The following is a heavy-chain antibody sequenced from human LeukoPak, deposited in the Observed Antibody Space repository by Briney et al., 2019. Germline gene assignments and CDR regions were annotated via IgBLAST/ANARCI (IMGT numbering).Heavy chain of an antibody. CDR1: DGSPTGYY. CDR2: VYYTGRT. V-gene: IGHV4-59*08. Sequence: SETLSLTCSVSDGSPTGYYWSWIRQPPGKGLEWIAYVYYTGRTLYNPSLESRVTMSVDTSKTQFSLTVTSVTAADTAVYYCARHMSVSYDAFDLWGRGTTVTVSS. J-gene: IGHJ3*01. CDR3: ARHMSVSYDAFDL. D-gene: IGHD3-10*01.